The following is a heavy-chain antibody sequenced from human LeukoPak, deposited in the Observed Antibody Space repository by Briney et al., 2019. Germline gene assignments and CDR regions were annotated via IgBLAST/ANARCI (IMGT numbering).Heavy chain of an antibody. Sequence: GGSLRLSCAASGFTFSSYAMHWVRQAPGKGLEWVSGISWNGGTIGHADSVKGRFTISRDNAKNSLYLQMNSLRPEDTASYYCAKVQIPAAMEWDAFDVWGQGTMVTVSS. V-gene: IGHV3-9*01. D-gene: IGHD2-2*01. CDR3: AKVQIPAAMEWDAFDV. CDR2: ISWNGGTI. J-gene: IGHJ3*01. CDR1: GFTFSSYA.